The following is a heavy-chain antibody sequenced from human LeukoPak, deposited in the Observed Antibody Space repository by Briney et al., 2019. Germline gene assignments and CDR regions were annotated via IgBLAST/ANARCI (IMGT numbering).Heavy chain of an antibody. J-gene: IGHJ4*02. Sequence: SETLSLTCAVYGGSFSGYYWNWIRQSPGKGLEWIGEISRSGSTNCNPSLKRRVTLSVDTSKNQFSLKLSSVTAADTALYYCARRDTVGWDSWGQGTLVTVSS. D-gene: IGHD1-26*01. CDR1: GGSFSGYY. CDR2: ISRSGST. CDR3: ARRDTVGWDS. V-gene: IGHV4-34*01.